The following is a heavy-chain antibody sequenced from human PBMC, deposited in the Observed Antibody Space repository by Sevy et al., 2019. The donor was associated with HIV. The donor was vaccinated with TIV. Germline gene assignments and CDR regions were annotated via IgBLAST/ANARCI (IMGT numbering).Heavy chain of an antibody. J-gene: IGHJ4*02. V-gene: IGHV3-30*04. CDR1: GFTIAEHA. CDR3: ARDHCTDGACFRSGYFDY. D-gene: IGHD2-8*01. Sequence: GGSLRLSCAASGFTIAEHAFHWVRQAPGKGLEWVAIISFDGRNKRLAESVKGRFTISRDDSKNTVYLQMTSLRPEDTAVYYCARDHCTDGACFRSGYFDYWGQGTLVTVSS. CDR2: ISFDGRNK.